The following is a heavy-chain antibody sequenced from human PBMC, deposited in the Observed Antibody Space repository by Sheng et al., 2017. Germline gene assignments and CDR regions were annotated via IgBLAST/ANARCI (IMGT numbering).Heavy chain of an antibody. J-gene: IGHJ4*02. CDR1: GLTFSSYA. D-gene: IGHD2-21*02. V-gene: IGHV3-23*04. Sequence: EVQLVESGGGLVQPGGSLRLSCAASGLTFSSYAMSWVRQAPGKGLEWVSAISGSGGTTYYADSVKGRFTISRDNSKNTLYLQMNSLRAEDTAVYYCAKDGNCGGDCYLYYFDYWGQGTLVTVSS. CDR2: ISGSGGTT. CDR3: AKDGNCGGDCYLYYFDY.